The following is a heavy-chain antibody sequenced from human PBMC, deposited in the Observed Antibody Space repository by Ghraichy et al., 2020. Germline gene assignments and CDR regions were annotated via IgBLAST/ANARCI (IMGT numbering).Heavy chain of an antibody. J-gene: IGHJ4*02. CDR1: GFTFSSYW. CDR3: GGDSLRFGGSWYGDY. Sequence: GALNISCAASGFTFSSYWMSWVRQAPGKGLEWVANIKQDGSEKYYVDSVKGRFTISRDNAKNSLYLQMNSLRAEDTAGYYCGGDSLRFGGSWYGDYWGQGTLVPVSS. D-gene: IGHD6-13*01. V-gene: IGHV3-7*03. CDR2: IKQDGSEK.